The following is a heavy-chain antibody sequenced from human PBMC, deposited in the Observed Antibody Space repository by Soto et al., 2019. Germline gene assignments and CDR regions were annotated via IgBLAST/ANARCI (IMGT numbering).Heavy chain of an antibody. CDR1: GFTFSKYA. CDR3: ARDNSQNYGTPAASSWFHP. Sequence: PGGSLRLSCAGSGFTFSKYAMTWVRQAPGKGLEWVSTTRNNGEYTYYADSVKGRFTVSRDNSKNALFLEMSSLRYEDTAVYYCARDNSQNYGTPAASSWFHPWGQGTPVTVSS. J-gene: IGHJ5*02. D-gene: IGHD2-15*01. CDR2: TRNNGEYT. V-gene: IGHV3-23*01.